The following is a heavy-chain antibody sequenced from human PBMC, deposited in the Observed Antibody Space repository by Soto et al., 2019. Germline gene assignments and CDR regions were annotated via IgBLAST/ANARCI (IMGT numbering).Heavy chain of an antibody. J-gene: IGHJ6*02. Sequence: GGSLRLSCAASGFTFSSYAMSWVRQAPGKGLEWVSAISGSGGSTYYADSVKGRFTISRDNSKNTLYLQMNSLRAEDTAVYYCAKSLNGYDFWSGYSYYYYGMDVWGQGTTVTVSS. D-gene: IGHD3-3*01. CDR1: GFTFSSYA. CDR2: ISGSGGST. V-gene: IGHV3-23*01. CDR3: AKSLNGYDFWSGYSYYYYGMDV.